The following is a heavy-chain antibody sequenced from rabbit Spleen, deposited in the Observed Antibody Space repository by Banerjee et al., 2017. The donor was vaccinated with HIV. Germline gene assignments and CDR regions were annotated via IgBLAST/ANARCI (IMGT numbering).Heavy chain of an antibody. V-gene: IGHV1S40*01. CDR1: GFSFSSSYY. D-gene: IGHD2-1*01. CDR2: IYGDSSGST. J-gene: IGHJ4*01. CDR3: ARGSATMTMVITGYYLNL. Sequence: QSLEESGGDLVKPGASLTLACTASGFSFSSSYYMCWVRQAPGKGLECIACIYGDSSGSTWYASWAKGRFTISKTSSTTVTLQMTSLTVADTATYFCARGSATMTMVITGYYLNLWGPGTLVTVS.